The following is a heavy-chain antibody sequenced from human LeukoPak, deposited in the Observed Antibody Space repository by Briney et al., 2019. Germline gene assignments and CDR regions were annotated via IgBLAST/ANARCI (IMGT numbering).Heavy chain of an antibody. V-gene: IGHV3-23*01. CDR2: ITGSGDTT. Sequence: PGASMRLSCAASGLIFSNYAMSWDRQAPGKGLEWVSAITGSGDTTYYADSVKGRFTISRDNSKNTLYVEMNTLRAEDTAVYYCAKWGDYDILTGYYVSDFWGQGTLVTVSS. CDR3: AKWGDYDILTGYYVSDF. D-gene: IGHD3-9*01. J-gene: IGHJ4*02. CDR1: GLIFSNYA.